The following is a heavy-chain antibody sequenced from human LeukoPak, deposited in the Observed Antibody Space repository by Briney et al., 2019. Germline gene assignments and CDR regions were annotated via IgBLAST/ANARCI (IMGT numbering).Heavy chain of an antibody. CDR1: GFIFSSYA. CDR2: ISYDGSNE. CDR3: ARDSGTVHNYGLMYYFDY. Sequence: PGGSLRLSCAASGFIFSSYAMHWVRQAPGKGLEWVAVISYDGSNEYYADSVKGRFTISRDNSKNTVYLQVSSLRAEDTAVYYCARDSGTVHNYGLMYYFDYWGQGTLVTVSS. J-gene: IGHJ4*02. V-gene: IGHV3-30-3*01. D-gene: IGHD5-18*01.